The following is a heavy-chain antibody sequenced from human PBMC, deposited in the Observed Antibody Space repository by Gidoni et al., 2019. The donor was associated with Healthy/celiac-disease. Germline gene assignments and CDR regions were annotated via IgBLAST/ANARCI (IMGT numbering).Heavy chain of an antibody. V-gene: IGHV4-61*02. CDR3: ARGPGYSSGWEAPYWYFDL. Sequence: QVQLQESGPGLVKPSQTLSLTCTVAGGSSSSGSYYWSWIRQPAGKGLEWIGRMYTSGRTNYNPSLKSRVTMSVDTSKNQFSLKLTSVTAADTAVYYCARGPGYSSGWEAPYWYFDLWGRGTLVTVSS. CDR2: MYTSGRT. J-gene: IGHJ2*01. D-gene: IGHD6-19*01. CDR1: GGSSSSGSYY.